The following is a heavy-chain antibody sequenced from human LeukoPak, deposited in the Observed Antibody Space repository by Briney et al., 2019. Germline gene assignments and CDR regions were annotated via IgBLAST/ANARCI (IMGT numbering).Heavy chain of an antibody. CDR1: GYTFTTYG. CDR2: ISTYNGNT. Sequence: ASVKVSCKASGYTFTTYGISWVRQAPGQGLEWVGWISTYNGNTNYARKLQGRVTMTTDTSTSTAYMELRSLRSDDTAVYYCARRNNGYNDDYWGQGTLVTVSS. D-gene: IGHD5-24*01. CDR3: ARRNNGYNDDY. V-gene: IGHV1-18*01. J-gene: IGHJ4*02.